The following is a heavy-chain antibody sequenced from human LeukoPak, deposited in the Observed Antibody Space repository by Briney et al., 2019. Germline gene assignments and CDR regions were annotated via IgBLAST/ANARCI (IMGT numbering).Heavy chain of an antibody. J-gene: IGHJ4*02. CDR1: GGSIRSSSYY. Sequence: SETLSLTCTVSGGSIRSSSYYWGWIRQPPGKGLEWIGSLYYSGSTYYHPSLKSRVTISVDTSKNQFSLKLSSVTAADTAVYYCARAVYDFWCGYHYWGQGTLVTVSS. CDR3: ARAVYDFWCGYHY. D-gene: IGHD3-3*01. V-gene: IGHV4-39*01. CDR2: LYYSGST.